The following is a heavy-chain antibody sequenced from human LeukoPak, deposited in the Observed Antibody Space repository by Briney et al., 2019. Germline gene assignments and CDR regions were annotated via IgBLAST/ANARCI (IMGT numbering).Heavy chain of an antibody. Sequence: PGESLKISCKGSGYSFTGYWISWVRQMPGKGLEWMGRIDPSDSYTNYSPSFQGHVTISADKSISTAYLQWSSLKASDTAMYYCARGGHEYSSSSPFDYWGQGTLVTVSS. CDR2: IDPSDSYT. J-gene: IGHJ4*02. CDR3: ARGGHEYSSSSPFDY. D-gene: IGHD6-6*01. CDR1: GYSFTGYW. V-gene: IGHV5-10-1*01.